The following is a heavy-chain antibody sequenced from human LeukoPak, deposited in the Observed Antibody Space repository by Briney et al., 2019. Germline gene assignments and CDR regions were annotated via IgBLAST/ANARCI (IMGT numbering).Heavy chain of an antibody. V-gene: IGHV1-18*01. CDR3: ARDELLRCDY. Sequence: ASVKVSCTASGYXFTSYGISWVREAPGQGLQWMRWISAYNGNTNYAQILQGRVTMTTDTSTSTAYMELRSLRSDDTAVYYCARDELLRCDYWGQGTLVTVSS. J-gene: IGHJ4*02. CDR1: GYXFTSYG. CDR2: ISAYNGNT. D-gene: IGHD1-26*01.